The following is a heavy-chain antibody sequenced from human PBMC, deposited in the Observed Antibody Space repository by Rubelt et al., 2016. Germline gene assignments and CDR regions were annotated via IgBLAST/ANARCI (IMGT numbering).Heavy chain of an antibody. J-gene: IGHJ6*02. CDR2: ISGSGGST. Sequence: VQLVESGGGLVKPGGSLRLSCAASGFTFSSYAMSWVRQAPGKGLEWVSAISGSGGSTYYADSVKGRFTISRDNSKNTRYPQMNSLRAEDTAVYYCARDSYSGNPHGLDVWGQGTTVTVSS. CDR3: ARDSYSGNPHGLDV. CDR1: GFTFSSYA. D-gene: IGHD4-23*01. V-gene: IGHV3-23*04.